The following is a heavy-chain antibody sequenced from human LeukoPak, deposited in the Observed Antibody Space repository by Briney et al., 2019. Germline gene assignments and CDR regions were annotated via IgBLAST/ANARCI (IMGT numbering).Heavy chain of an antibody. CDR3: ARAGGRGCSSTSCPFDY. D-gene: IGHD2-2*01. CDR1: GYSFTSYW. CDR2: NYPGDSDT. J-gene: IGHJ4*02. V-gene: IGHV5-51*01. Sequence: GESLKISCKGSGYSFTSYWIGWVRQMPGKGLEWMGINYPGDSDTRYSPSFQGQVTISADKSISTAYLQWSSLKASDTAMYYCARAGGRGCSSTSCPFDYWGQGTLVTVSS.